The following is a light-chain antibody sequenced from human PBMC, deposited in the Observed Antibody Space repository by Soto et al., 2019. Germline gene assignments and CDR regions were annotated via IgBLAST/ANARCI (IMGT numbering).Light chain of an antibody. V-gene: IGKV1-39*01. CDR1: QSITNY. J-gene: IGKJ4*01. CDR3: QQSNSSPPT. CDR2: AAS. Sequence: DIQMTQSPSALSASVGDRVTITCRASQSITNYLNWYQHKPGQAPNLLIYAASTLQAGVPSRFRGSGSGTHFTLTISSLQPEDFATYFCQQSNSSPPTFGGGTKVEIK.